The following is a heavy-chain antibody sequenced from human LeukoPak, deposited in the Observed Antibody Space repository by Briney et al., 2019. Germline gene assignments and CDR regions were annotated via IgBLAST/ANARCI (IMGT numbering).Heavy chain of an antibody. CDR2: INSDGSST. Sequence: GGSLRLSCAASGFTFSSYWMHWVRQAPGEGLVWVSRINSDGSSTSYADSVKGRFTISRDNAKNTLYLQMNSLRAEDTAVYYCARELSWYFDYWGQGTLVTVSS. V-gene: IGHV3-74*01. CDR1: GFTFSSYW. J-gene: IGHJ4*02. CDR3: ARELSWYFDY. D-gene: IGHD2/OR15-2a*01.